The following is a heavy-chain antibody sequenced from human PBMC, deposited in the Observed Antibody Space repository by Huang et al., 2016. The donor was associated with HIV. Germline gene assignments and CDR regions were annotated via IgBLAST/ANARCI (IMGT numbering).Heavy chain of an antibody. Sequence: QILLIESGGGVVQPGRSLRLSCAASGFTFSSYGMHWVRQAPGKGREGGEVISYDEDNKDYADSVRGRFTISRDNSKNTLYLQMNSLRIEDTAVYYCARGPIRFLAWLLNFDYWGQGALVTVSS. V-gene: IGHV3-30*03. CDR2: ISYDEDNK. J-gene: IGHJ4*02. CDR1: GFTFSSYG. D-gene: IGHD3-3*01. CDR3: ARGPIRFLAWLLNFDY.